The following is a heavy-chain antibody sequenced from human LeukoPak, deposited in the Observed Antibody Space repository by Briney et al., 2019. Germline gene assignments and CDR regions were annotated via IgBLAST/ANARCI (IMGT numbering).Heavy chain of an antibody. CDR3: AKEGDEFRGYLDV. J-gene: IGHJ6*03. D-gene: IGHD3-16*01. V-gene: IGHV3-30*02. CDR2: IHNDGTQG. CDR1: GFTFSRLG. Sequence: GSLRLSCAASGFTFSRLGMQWVRQAPGKGLEWVAVIHNDGTQGQYADSVKGRFTISKDNSQNTLYLQMNNLRDDDTAVYYCAKEGDEFRGYLDVWGKGTTVTVSS.